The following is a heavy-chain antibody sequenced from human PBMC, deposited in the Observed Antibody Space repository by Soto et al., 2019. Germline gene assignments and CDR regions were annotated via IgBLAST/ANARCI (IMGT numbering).Heavy chain of an antibody. V-gene: IGHV3-30*18. CDR3: VKEATVKAAHPFES. CDR2: VSWDGEAE. D-gene: IGHD4-4*01. Sequence: QVQLVESGGGIVQPGNSLRLSCAASGFTFSNYGMQWFRQAPDKGLEWVAVVSWDGEAEYYADSVKGSFTISRDHSGDTLSLQMNSLSPEYTAVYYSVKEATVKAAHPFESWCQGTLVTVST. J-gene: IGHJ4*02. CDR1: GFTFSNYG.